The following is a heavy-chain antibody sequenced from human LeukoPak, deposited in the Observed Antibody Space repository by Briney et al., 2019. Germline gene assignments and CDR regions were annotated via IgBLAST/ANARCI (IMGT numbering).Heavy chain of an antibody. CDR3: ARARGIQLWSFDY. CDR2: IYYSGST. CDR1: GGSISSSSYY. V-gene: IGHV4-39*07. Sequence: SETLSLTCTVSGGSISSSSYYWGWIRQPPGKGLEWIGSIYYSGSTYYNPSLKSRVTISVDTSKNQFSLKLSSVTAADTAVYYCARARGIQLWSFDYWGQGTLVTVSS. J-gene: IGHJ4*02. D-gene: IGHD5-18*01.